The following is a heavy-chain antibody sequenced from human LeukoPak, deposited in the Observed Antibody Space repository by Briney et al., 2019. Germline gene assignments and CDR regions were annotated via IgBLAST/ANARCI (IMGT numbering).Heavy chain of an antibody. CDR1: GYTFTSYD. CDR3: ARVSSAASAFDI. Sequence: ASVKVSCKASGYTFTSYDINWVRQATGQGLEWMGWISAYNGNTNYAQKLQGRVTMTTDTSTSTAYMELRSLRSDDTAVYYCARVSSAASAFDIWGQGTMVTVSS. D-gene: IGHD2-15*01. J-gene: IGHJ3*02. CDR2: ISAYNGNT. V-gene: IGHV1-18*01.